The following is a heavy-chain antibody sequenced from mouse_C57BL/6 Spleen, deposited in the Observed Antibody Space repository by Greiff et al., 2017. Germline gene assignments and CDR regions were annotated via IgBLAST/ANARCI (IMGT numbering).Heavy chain of an antibody. V-gene: IGHV1-50*01. CDR2: IDPSDSYP. CDR3: ARPLYYYGSRVPRV. Sequence: QVQLQQPGAELVKPGASVKLSCKASGYTFTSYWMQWVKQRPGQGLEWIGEIDPSDSYPNYNQKFKGKATLTVDTSSSTAYMQLSSLTSEDSAVYYCARPLYYYGSRVPRVWGTGTTVTVSS. D-gene: IGHD1-1*01. CDR1: GYTFTSYW. J-gene: IGHJ1*03.